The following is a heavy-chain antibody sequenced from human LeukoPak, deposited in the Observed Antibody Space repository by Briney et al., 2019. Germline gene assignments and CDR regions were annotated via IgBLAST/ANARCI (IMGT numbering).Heavy chain of an antibody. V-gene: IGHV4-59*01. CDR2: IYYSGST. J-gene: IGHJ6*03. Sequence: SETLSLTCTVSGGSISSYYWSWIRQPPGKGLGWIGYIYYSGSTNYNPSLKSRVTISVDTSKNQFSLKLSSVTAADTAVYYCARAVAGKGSYYYYYMDVWGKGTTVTISS. CDR3: ARAVAGKGSYYYYYMDV. CDR1: GGSISSYY. D-gene: IGHD6-19*01.